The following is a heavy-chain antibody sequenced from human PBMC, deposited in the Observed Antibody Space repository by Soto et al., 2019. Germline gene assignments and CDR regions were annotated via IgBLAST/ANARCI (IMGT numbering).Heavy chain of an antibody. J-gene: IGHJ5*02. V-gene: IGHV4-31*03. D-gene: IGHD4-17*01. Sequence: QVQLQESGPGLVKPSQTLSLTCTVSGGSISSGGYYWSWIRQHPGKGLEWIGYIYYSGSTYYNPSLKSRVTRSVDPSKNPFSLKLSSVTAADTAGYYCARRASGDYAWFDPWGQGTLVTVSS. CDR2: IYYSGST. CDR3: ARRASGDYAWFDP. CDR1: GGSISSGGYY.